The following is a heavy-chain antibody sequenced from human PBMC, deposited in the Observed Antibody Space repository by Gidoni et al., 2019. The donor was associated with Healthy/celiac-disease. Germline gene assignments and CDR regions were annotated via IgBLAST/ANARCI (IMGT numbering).Heavy chain of an antibody. V-gene: IGHV1-69*01. CDR3: ARVAWGSFYNWFDP. CDR1: GGTFSSYA. D-gene: IGHD3-16*01. CDR2: IIPIFGTA. Sequence: QAQLVQSGAEVKKPGSSVKVPCQASGGTFSSYAISWVRQAPGQGLEWMGGIIPIFGTANYAQKFQGRVTITADESTSTAYMELSSLRSEDTAVYYCARVAWGSFYNWFDPWGQGTLVTVSS. J-gene: IGHJ5*02.